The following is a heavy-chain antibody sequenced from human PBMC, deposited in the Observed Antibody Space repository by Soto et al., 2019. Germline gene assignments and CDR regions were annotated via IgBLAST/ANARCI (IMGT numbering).Heavy chain of an antibody. CDR3: ASSVDIVPY. CDR2: ISSSSSYI. CDR1: GFTFSSYS. J-gene: IGHJ4*02. D-gene: IGHD5-12*01. V-gene: IGHV3-21*01. Sequence: PGGSLRLSCAASGFTFSSYSMNWVRQAPGRGLEWVSSISSSSSYIYYADSVKGRFTISRDNAKNSLYLQMNSLRAEDTAVYYCASSVDIVPYWGQGTLVTVSS.